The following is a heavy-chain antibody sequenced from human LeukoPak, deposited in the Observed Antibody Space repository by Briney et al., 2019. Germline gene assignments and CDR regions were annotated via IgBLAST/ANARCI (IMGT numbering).Heavy chain of an antibody. J-gene: IGHJ4*02. CDR1: GGSISSYY. Sequence: SETLSLTCTVYGGSISSYYWSWIRQPPGKGLEWIGYIYYSGSTNYNPSLKSRVTISVDTSKNQFSLKLSSVTAADTAVYYCATLYDSSGYYPFWGQGTLVTVSS. CDR3: ATLYDSSGYYPF. V-gene: IGHV4-59*12. D-gene: IGHD3-22*01. CDR2: IYYSGST.